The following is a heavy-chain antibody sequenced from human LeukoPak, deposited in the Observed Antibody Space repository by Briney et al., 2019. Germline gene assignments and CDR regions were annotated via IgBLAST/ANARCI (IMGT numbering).Heavy chain of an antibody. CDR1: GFSFTNPW. Sequence: GGSLRLSCAASGFSFTNPWMTWVRQAPGKGLEWVANIKQDGSDKYYVDPVKGRFTVSRDNAKNSLFLQMNNLRVDDTAVYYCGRGGYTSSWYWVDWGQGTQVTVSS. D-gene: IGHD6-13*01. CDR2: IKQDGSDK. CDR3: GRGGYTSSWYWVD. V-gene: IGHV3-7*01. J-gene: IGHJ4*02.